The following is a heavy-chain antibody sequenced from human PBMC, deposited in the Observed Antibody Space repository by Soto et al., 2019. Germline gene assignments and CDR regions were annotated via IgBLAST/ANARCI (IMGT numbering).Heavy chain of an antibody. J-gene: IGHJ1*01. Sequence: SETLSLTCAVSGVSISSGGYSWSWIRQPPGKGLEWIGYIYHSGSTYYNPSLKSRVTISVDRSKNQFSLKLNSIIAADTAIYYCARYSSSWSKYLQLWGRGSLVTVSS. CDR3: ARYSSSWSKYLQL. V-gene: IGHV4-30-2*01. CDR1: GVSISSGGYS. D-gene: IGHD6-13*01. CDR2: IYHSGST.